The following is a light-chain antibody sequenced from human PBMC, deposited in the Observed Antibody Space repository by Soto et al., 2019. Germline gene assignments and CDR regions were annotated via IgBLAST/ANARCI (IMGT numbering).Light chain of an antibody. V-gene: IGLV2-14*01. CDR2: GVT. J-gene: IGLJ1*01. CDR3: SSYTTAFFYV. CDR1: SSDIGAFNY. Sequence: QSALTQPACVSGSPGQSITISCTGSSSDIGAFNYVAWYQQHPGKAPKLIIHGVTNRPSGVSSRFSGSKSDYTASLTISGLQAEDEADYYCSSYTTAFFYVFGTGTKLTVL.